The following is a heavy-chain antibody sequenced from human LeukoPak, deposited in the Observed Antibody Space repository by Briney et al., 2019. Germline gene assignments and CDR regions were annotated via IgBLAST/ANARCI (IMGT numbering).Heavy chain of an antibody. D-gene: IGHD2-15*01. V-gene: IGHV3-23*01. CDR2: INPCNGAT. CDR3: GRQLGYCSVGSCYFDS. Sequence: PGGSLRLSCAASGFTFSNYAMTWVRQAPGKGLEWVSSINPCNGATYDADSVKGRFTISRDNSKNTLYLQMNSLRAEDTALYYCGRQLGYCSVGSCYFDSWGQGTLVTVSS. CDR1: GFTFSNYA. J-gene: IGHJ4*02.